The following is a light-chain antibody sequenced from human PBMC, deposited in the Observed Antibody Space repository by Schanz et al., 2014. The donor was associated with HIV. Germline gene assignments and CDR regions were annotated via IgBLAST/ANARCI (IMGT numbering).Light chain of an antibody. CDR2: DAS. J-gene: IGKJ3*01. V-gene: IGKV3-20*01. CDR1: QSVSDNY. CDR3: QHYGSS. Sequence: EIVLTQSPATLSLSPGERATLSCRASQSVSDNYLAWYQQRPGQAPRILIYDASSRATGIPDRFSGSGSGTDFSLTISRLEPEDFAVYYCQHYGSSFGPGTKVDIK.